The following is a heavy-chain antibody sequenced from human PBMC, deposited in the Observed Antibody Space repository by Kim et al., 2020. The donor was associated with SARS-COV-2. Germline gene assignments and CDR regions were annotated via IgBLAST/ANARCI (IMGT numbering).Heavy chain of an antibody. J-gene: IGHJ4*02. CDR2: MNPNSGNT. Sequence: ASVKVSCKASGYTFTSYDINWVRQATGQGLEWMGWMNPNSGNTGYAQKFQGRVTMTRNTSISTAYKELSSLRSEDTAVYYCARPSSSSWVAFDYWGQGTLVTVSS. CDR3: ARPSSSSWVAFDY. D-gene: IGHD6-13*01. V-gene: IGHV1-8*01. CDR1: GYTFTSYD.